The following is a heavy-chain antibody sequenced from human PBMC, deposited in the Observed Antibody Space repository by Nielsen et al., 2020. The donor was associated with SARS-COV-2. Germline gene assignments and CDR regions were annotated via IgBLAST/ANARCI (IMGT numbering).Heavy chain of an antibody. CDR3: ARDYLYYYDSSGYSYYYGMDV. V-gene: IGHV1-2*04. Sequence: ASVKVSCKASGYTFTGYYMHWVRQAPGQGLEWMGWINPNSGGTNYAQKFQGWVTMTRDTSISTAYMELRSLRSDDTAVYYCARDYLYYYDSSGYSYYYGMDVWGQGTTVTVSS. CDR1: GYTFTGYY. CDR2: INPNSGGT. J-gene: IGHJ6*02. D-gene: IGHD3-22*01.